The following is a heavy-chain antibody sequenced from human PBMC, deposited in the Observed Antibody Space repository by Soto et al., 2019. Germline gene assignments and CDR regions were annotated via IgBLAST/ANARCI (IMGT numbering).Heavy chain of an antibody. V-gene: IGHV4-30-4*01. CDR2: IYYSGST. CDR1: GGSISSGDYY. CDR3: ASFKKEDIVLVPAAIDVPYGWFDP. J-gene: IGHJ5*02. D-gene: IGHD2-2*01. Sequence: TSETLSLTCTVSGGSISSGDYYWSWIRQPPGKGLEWIGYIYYSGSTYYNPSLKSRVTISVDTSKNQFSLKLSSVTAADTAVYYCASFKKEDIVLVPAAIDVPYGWFDPWGQGTLVTVSS.